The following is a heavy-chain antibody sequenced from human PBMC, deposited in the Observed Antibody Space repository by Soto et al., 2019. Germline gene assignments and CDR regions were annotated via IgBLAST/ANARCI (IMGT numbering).Heavy chain of an antibody. J-gene: IGHJ4*02. CDR2: IYWDDDK. CDR1: GFSLSTSGVG. V-gene: IGHV2-5*02. Sequence: SGPNAGEPTQTLTLTCTFSGFSLSTSGVGVGWIRQPPGKALEWLALIYWDDDKRYSPSLKSRLTITKDTSKSQVVLTMTNMDPVDTATYYCAHSAYDFWSGYSLDYWGQGTLVTVSS. D-gene: IGHD3-3*01. CDR3: AHSAYDFWSGYSLDY.